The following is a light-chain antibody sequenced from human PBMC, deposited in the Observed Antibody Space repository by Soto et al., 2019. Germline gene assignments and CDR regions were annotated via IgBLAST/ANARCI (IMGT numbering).Light chain of an antibody. J-gene: IGKJ2*01. CDR3: QQSNNWPYT. V-gene: IGKV3-15*01. Sequence: EIVMTQSPATLSASPGERVTLSCRASQSVSDNLAWYQQKPGQAPRLLIYGASTRATTTPARFSGSGSGTEFTLTISGLQSEGFAVYCGQQSNNWPYTFGQGTKLDIK. CDR1: QSVSDN. CDR2: GAS.